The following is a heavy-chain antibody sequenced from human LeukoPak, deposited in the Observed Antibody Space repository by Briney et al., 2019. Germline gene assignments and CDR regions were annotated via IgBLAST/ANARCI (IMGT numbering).Heavy chain of an antibody. V-gene: IGHV1-18*01. CDR3: ARESITIFGVVTHKPIDY. J-gene: IGHJ4*02. Sequence: ASVKVSCKASGYTFTGYGISWVRQAPGQGLEWMGWISAYNGNTNYAQKLQGRVTMTTDTSTSTAYMELRSLRSDDTAVYYCARESITIFGVVTHKPIDYWGQGTLVTVSS. D-gene: IGHD3-3*01. CDR2: ISAYNGNT. CDR1: GYTFTGYG.